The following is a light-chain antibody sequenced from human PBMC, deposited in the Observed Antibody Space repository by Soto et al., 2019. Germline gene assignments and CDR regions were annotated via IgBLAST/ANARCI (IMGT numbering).Light chain of an antibody. Sequence: SYELTQPPSVSVSPGQTASITCSGHKLSNNYACWYQQRSGQSPILVIYQDIRRPSGIPERFSGSNSGNTATLTITGTQAVDEADYYCQAWDGSAVVFAGGTKLTVL. V-gene: IGLV3-1*01. CDR2: QDI. CDR1: KLSNNY. J-gene: IGLJ3*02. CDR3: QAWDGSAVV.